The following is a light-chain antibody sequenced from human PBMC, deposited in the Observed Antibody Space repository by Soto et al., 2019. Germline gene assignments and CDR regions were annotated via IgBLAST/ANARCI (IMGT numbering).Light chain of an antibody. CDR2: RNN. CDR3: ATWDDSLNGYV. V-gene: IGLV1-44*01. Sequence: SVLTQPPSASGTPGQRVTISCSGSSSNIGSNTVSWYQQLPGTAPKLLIYRNNQRPSGVPDRFSGSKSGTSASLAISGLQSEDEADYYCATWDDSLNGYVFGTGTKVTV. CDR1: SSNIGSNT. J-gene: IGLJ1*01.